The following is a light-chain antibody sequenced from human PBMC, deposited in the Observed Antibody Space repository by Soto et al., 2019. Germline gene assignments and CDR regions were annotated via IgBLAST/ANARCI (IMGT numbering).Light chain of an antibody. CDR1: SSDVGGYNY. CDR2: EVS. J-gene: IGLJ2*01. Sequence: QSALTQPASVSGSPGQSITISCTGTSSDVGGYNYVSWYQQHPGKAPKLMIYEVSNRPSGVSNRFSGSKSGNTASLTISGLQAEDEADYYCSSSTSRITLVFGGGTKLTVL. V-gene: IGLV2-14*01. CDR3: SSSTSRITLV.